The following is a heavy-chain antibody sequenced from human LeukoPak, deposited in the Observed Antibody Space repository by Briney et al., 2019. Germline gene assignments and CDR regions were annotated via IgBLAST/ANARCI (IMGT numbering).Heavy chain of an antibody. Sequence: ASVKDSCNASGYTFTSYDINWVRQATGEGLEWMGWMNPNSGNTGYAQKFQGRVTMTRNTSISTAYMELSSLRSEDTAVYYCARRLVGVDYWGQGTLVTVSS. CDR1: GYTFTSYD. V-gene: IGHV1-8*01. D-gene: IGHD6-19*01. J-gene: IGHJ4*02. CDR2: MNPNSGNT. CDR3: ARRLVGVDY.